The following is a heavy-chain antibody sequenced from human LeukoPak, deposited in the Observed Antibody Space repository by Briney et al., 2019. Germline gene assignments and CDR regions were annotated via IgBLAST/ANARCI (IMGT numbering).Heavy chain of an antibody. V-gene: IGHV4-59*08. Sequence: SETLSLTCTVSGGSISNYLWSWIRQPPGKGLEWIGNINYSGSTNYNPSLKSRVTMSVDTSKDQFSLKLSSVTAADTAVYYCARLPLSIGERKEDAFDIWGQGTMVTVSS. D-gene: IGHD5/OR15-5a*01. CDR2: INYSGST. J-gene: IGHJ3*02. CDR1: GGSISNYL. CDR3: ARLPLSIGERKEDAFDI.